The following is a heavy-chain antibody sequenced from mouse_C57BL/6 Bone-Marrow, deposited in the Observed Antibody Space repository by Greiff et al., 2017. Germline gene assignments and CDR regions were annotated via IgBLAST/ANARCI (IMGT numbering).Heavy chain of an antibody. D-gene: IGHD2-5*01. J-gene: IGHJ2*01. V-gene: IGHV1-52*01. CDR3: ARGEFSNSYYFDY. CDR1: GYTFTSYW. Sequence: QVQLQQPGAELVRPGSSVKLSCKASGYTFTSYWMHWVKQRPIQGLEWIGNIDPSDSETHYNQKFKDKATLTVDKSSSTAYMQLSSLTSEDSAVYYCARGEFSNSYYFDYWGQGTTRTVSS. CDR2: IDPSDSET.